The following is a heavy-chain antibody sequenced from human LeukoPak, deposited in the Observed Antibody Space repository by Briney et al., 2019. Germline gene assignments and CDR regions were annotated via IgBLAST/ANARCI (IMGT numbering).Heavy chain of an antibody. CDR2: IKQDGSEK. CDR3: ARSLHAFDI. CDR1: GFTFSRYW. Sequence: GGSLRLSCAASGFTFSRYWMSWVRQAPGKGLEWVANIKQDGSEKYYANSEEGRFTISRDNAKNSLYLQMNSLRAEDTAVYYCARSLHAFDIWGQGTMVTVSS. V-gene: IGHV3-7*01. J-gene: IGHJ3*02.